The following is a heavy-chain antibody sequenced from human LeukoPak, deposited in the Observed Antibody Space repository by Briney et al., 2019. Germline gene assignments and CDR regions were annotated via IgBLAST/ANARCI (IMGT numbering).Heavy chain of an antibody. CDR1: GFTFSNAW. CDR3: TTAVTVTGAFDI. Sequence: PGGSLRLSCAGSGFTFSNAWMNWVRQAPGKGLEWVGRIKSKTDGGTTDYAALVKGRFTISRDDSKNTLYLQMNSLKTEDTAVYYCTTAVTVTGAFDIWGQGTLVTVSS. J-gene: IGHJ3*02. CDR2: IKSKTDGGTT. D-gene: IGHD2-21*02. V-gene: IGHV3-15*01.